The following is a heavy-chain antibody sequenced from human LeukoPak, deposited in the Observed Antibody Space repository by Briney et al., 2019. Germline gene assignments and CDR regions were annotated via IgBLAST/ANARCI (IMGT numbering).Heavy chain of an antibody. CDR3: ARDFTWASCYDSSGYQPFDY. V-gene: IGHV1-2*02. CDR2: INTNSGGT. Sequence: GASVKVSCKASGYTFTGYYMHWVRQAPGQGLEWMGWINTNSGGTNYAQKFQGRVTMTRDTSISTAYMELSRLRSDDTAVYYCARDFTWASCYDSSGYQPFDYWGQGTLVTVSS. J-gene: IGHJ4*02. D-gene: IGHD3-22*01. CDR1: GYTFTGYY.